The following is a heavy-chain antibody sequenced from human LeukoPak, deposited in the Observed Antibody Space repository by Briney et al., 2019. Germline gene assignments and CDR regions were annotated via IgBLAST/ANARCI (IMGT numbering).Heavy chain of an antibody. CDR2: IYYSGST. CDR1: GGSISSYY. Sequence: SETLSLTCTVSGGSISSYYWSWIRQPPGKGLEWIGNIYYSGSTYYNPSLKSRVTMSVDTSKNQFFLKLNSVTAADTAVYYCARGRPYSGGYHLDYWGQGTLVTVSA. J-gene: IGHJ4*02. D-gene: IGHD1-26*01. CDR3: ARGRPYSGGYHLDY. V-gene: IGHV4-59*04.